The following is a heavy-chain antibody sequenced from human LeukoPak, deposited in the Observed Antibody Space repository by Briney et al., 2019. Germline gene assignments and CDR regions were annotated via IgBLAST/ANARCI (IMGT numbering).Heavy chain of an antibody. CDR1: GFTFSSYA. CDR2: ISSSGGRT. Sequence: PGGSLRLSCAASGFTFSSYAMSWVRQAPGKGLEWVSAISSSGGRTYYADSVKGRFTISRGNSKNTLYLQMNSLRAEDTAVYYCAKDVRVCSGGSCYGWFDPWGQGTLVTVSS. J-gene: IGHJ5*02. D-gene: IGHD2-15*01. V-gene: IGHV3-23*01. CDR3: AKDVRVCSGGSCYGWFDP.